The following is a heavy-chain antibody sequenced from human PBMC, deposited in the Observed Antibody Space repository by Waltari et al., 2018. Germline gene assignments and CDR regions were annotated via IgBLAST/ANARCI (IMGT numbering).Heavy chain of an antibody. CDR1: GFTFSSYW. J-gene: IGHJ4*02. V-gene: IGHV3-7*01. CDR3: ASSLHSSPSDY. D-gene: IGHD6-13*01. Sequence: EVQLVESGGGLVQPGGSLRLSCAASGFTFSSYWMSWVRQAPGKGLEWVANIKQDGSEKYDVDSVKGRFTISRDNAKNSLYLQMNSLRAEDTAVYYCASSLHSSPSDYWGQGTLVTVSS. CDR2: IKQDGSEK.